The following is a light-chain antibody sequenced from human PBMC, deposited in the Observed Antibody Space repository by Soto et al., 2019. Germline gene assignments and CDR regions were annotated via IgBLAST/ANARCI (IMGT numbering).Light chain of an antibody. V-gene: IGKV1-27*01. Sequence: VTQYPSSLSASVGDRVTITCRASQGIKNYLAWYQQKPGEIPKLLIYAASTLESGIPPRFSGSGSGTDFTLTINNLQPEDVATYYCQRYYNAPFTFGGGTKVDIK. CDR3: QRYYNAPFT. CDR2: AAS. J-gene: IGKJ4*01. CDR1: QGIKNY.